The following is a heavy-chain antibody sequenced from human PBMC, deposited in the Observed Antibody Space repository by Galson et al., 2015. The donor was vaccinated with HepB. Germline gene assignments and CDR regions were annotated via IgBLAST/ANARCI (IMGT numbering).Heavy chain of an antibody. CDR1: GYTFSGYY. D-gene: IGHD6-19*01. CDR3: ARGQWNLRLAFDI. J-gene: IGHJ3*02. V-gene: IGHV1-2*02. CDR2: INPNSGGT. Sequence: SVKVSCKASGYTFSGYYIHWVRQAPGQGLEWMGWINPNSGGTNYAQKFQGRVTMTRDTSISTAYMELSRLRSDGTAVYYCARGQWNLRLAFDIWGQGTMVTVSS.